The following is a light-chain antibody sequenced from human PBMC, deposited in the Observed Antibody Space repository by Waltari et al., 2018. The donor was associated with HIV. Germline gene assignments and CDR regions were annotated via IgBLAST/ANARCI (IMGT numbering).Light chain of an antibody. V-gene: IGKV1-39*01. CDR3: QQSYSGLT. J-gene: IGKJ3*01. Sequence: DIQMTQSPSSLSASLGDRVIITCRSSQTISTYVNWYQQKPRRAPNLLIYAASTLHDGVASRFSGSGSGTEFNLTINSLQVEDFAVYYCQQSYSGLTFGPGTKVDV. CDR2: AAS. CDR1: QTISTY.